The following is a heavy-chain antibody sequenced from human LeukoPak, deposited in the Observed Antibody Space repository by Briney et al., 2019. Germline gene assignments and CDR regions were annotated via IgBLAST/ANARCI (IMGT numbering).Heavy chain of an antibody. D-gene: IGHD3-3*01. CDR1: GGSFSGYY. CDR3: ARGFHVLRFWGWLSNWFAP. J-gene: IGHJ5*02. V-gene: IGHV4-34*01. CDR2: INHSGST. Sequence: PSETLSLTCAVYGGSFSGYYWSWIRQPPGKGLEWIGEINHSGSTNYNPSLKSRVTISVDTSKNQFSLKLSSVTAADTAVYYCARGFHVLRFWGWLSNWFAPGGRGTRVTVP.